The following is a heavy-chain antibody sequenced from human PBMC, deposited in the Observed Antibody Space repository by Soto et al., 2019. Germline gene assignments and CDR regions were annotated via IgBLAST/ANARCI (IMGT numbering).Heavy chain of an antibody. Sequence: EVQLVQSGAEVKKPGESLKISCKGSGYSFTNYWIGWVRQMPGKGLVWLGIIYIGDSDTRYSPSFQGQVTMSADKSISTAYLQWSSLKASDTAMYYCATFRLAGTNNDSYYGMDVWGQGTTVIVSS. V-gene: IGHV5-51*01. J-gene: IGHJ6*02. CDR3: ATFRLAGTNNDSYYGMDV. CDR1: GYSFTNYW. D-gene: IGHD1-7*01. CDR2: IYIGDSDT.